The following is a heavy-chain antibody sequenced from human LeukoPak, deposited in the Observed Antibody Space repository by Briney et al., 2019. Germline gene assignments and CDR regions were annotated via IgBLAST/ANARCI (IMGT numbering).Heavy chain of an antibody. CDR2: ISSGSSTI. CDR1: RFTFGSYS. Sequence: GGSLRLSCAASRFTFGSYSMNWVRQAPGKGLEWVSYISSGSSTIYYADSVKGRFTISRDNAKNSLYLQMNSLRAEDTAVYYCARMWGSSWSYFDYWGQGTLVTVSS. J-gene: IGHJ4*02. D-gene: IGHD6-13*01. CDR3: ARMWGSSWSYFDY. V-gene: IGHV3-48*04.